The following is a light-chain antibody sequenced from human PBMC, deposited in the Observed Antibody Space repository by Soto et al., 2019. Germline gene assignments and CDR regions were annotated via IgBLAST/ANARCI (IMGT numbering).Light chain of an antibody. V-gene: IGKV1-5*01. CDR3: QQYYSSSPLS. Sequence: DIQMTQSPSTLSEFVGDTVTITCRASQSSSRWLAWYQQKPGKDTNLLIYDASTLDRGAPSRFNVSVSGTEFTLTISSLQPEDFATYYCQQYYSSSPLSFGGGTKVE. CDR1: QSSSRW. CDR2: DAS. J-gene: IGKJ4*01.